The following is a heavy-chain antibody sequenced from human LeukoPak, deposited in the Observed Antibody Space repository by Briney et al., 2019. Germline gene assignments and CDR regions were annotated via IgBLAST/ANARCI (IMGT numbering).Heavy chain of an antibody. CDR2: IKQDESQK. Sequence: GGSLRLSCVASGFTFSSSWMSWVRQAPGRGLEWVANIKQDESQKYYVDSVKGRFTVSRDNAKNSLYLQMNSLRAEDTAVYYCARCRFSGTSCDFDSRGQGTLVIVSS. D-gene: IGHD2-2*01. J-gene: IGHJ4*02. CDR1: GFTFSSSW. V-gene: IGHV3-7*03. CDR3: ARCRFSGTSCDFDS.